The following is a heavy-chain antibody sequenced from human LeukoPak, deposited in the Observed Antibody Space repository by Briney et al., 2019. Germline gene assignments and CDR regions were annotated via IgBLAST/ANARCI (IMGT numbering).Heavy chain of an antibody. J-gene: IGHJ4*02. Sequence: PSETLSLTCTVSGGSISGYYWNWIRQPPGKGLEWIANIYSSGNTLYNSSLKSRVAISVDTSKNQFSLKLSSVTAADTAVYYCASGLMTTVSHWGQGTLVTVSS. CDR2: IYSSGNT. D-gene: IGHD4-11*01. CDR1: GGSISGYY. CDR3: ASGLMTTVSH. V-gene: IGHV4-59*01.